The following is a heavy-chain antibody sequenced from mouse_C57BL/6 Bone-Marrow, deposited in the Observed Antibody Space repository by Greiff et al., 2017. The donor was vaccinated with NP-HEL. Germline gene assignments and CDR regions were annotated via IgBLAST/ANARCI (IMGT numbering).Heavy chain of an antibody. CDR3: ARITGGTPWYFDV. V-gene: IGHV5-6*01. Sequence: DVQLVESGGDLVKPGGSLKLSCAASGFTFSSYGMSWVRQTPDKRLEWVATISSGGSYTYYPDSVKGRFTFSRDNAKNTLYLQMSSLESEDTAMYYCARITGGTPWYFDVWGTGTTVTVSS. CDR1: GFTFSSYG. D-gene: IGHD1-1*01. J-gene: IGHJ1*03. CDR2: ISSGGSYT.